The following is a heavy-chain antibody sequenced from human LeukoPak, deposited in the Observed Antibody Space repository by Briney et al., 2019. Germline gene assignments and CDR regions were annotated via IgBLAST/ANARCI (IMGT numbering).Heavy chain of an antibody. J-gene: IGHJ4*02. CDR1: GFIFSSYV. Sequence: GGSLRLSCAASGFIFSSYVMYWIRQSPDKGLEWVAVISYDGRNKYYADSVKGRFTISRDNSKNTQYLQMNSLRAEDTAVYYCARDAVMVRGGNYFDCWGQGTLVTVSS. CDR2: ISYDGRNK. V-gene: IGHV3-30*03. CDR3: ARDAVMVRGGNYFDC. D-gene: IGHD3-10*01.